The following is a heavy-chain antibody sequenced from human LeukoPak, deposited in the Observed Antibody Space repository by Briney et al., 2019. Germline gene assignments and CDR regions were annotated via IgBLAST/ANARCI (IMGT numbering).Heavy chain of an antibody. J-gene: IGHJ5*02. CDR3: ARVRSGWHHHYWFDP. D-gene: IGHD6-19*01. CDR2: IIPIFGTA. V-gene: IGHV1-69*01. CDR1: GGTFSSYA. Sequence: ASVKVSCKASGGTFSSYAISWVRQAPGQGLEWMGGIIPIFGTANYAQKFQGRVTITADESTSTAYMELSSLRSVDTAVYYCARVRSGWHHHYWFDPWGQGTLVTVSS.